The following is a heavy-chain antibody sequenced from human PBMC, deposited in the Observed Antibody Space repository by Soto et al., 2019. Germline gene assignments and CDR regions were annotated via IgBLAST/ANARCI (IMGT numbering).Heavy chain of an antibody. Sequence: QVQLVESGGGVVQPGRSLRLSCAASGFTFSSYAMHWVRQAPDKGLEWVAVISYDGSNKYYADSVKGRFTISRDNSKNTLYLQMNSLRAEDTAVYYCARESEYSSSCDYWGQGTLVTVSS. CDR1: GFTFSSYA. J-gene: IGHJ4*02. CDR3: ARESEYSSSCDY. CDR2: ISYDGSNK. D-gene: IGHD6-6*01. V-gene: IGHV3-30-3*01.